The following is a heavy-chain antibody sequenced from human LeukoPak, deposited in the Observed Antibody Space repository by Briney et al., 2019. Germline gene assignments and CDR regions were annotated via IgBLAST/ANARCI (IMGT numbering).Heavy chain of an antibody. Sequence: TGGSLRLSCAASGFTFDDYAMHCVRQAPGKGLEWVSLISGDGGSTYYADSVKGRFTISIDNSKNSLYLQMNSLRTEDTALYHCAKDRGWYDYWGQGTLVTVSS. D-gene: IGHD6-19*01. CDR1: GFTFDDYA. J-gene: IGHJ4*02. CDR3: AKDRGWYDY. CDR2: ISGDGGST. V-gene: IGHV3-43*02.